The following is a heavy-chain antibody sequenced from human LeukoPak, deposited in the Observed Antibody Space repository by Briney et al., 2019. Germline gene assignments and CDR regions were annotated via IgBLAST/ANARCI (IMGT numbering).Heavy chain of an antibody. CDR2: IIPILGIA. D-gene: IGHD6-13*01. V-gene: IGHV1-69*04. J-gene: IGHJ4*02. Sequence: SVKVSCKASGGTFSSYAISWVRQAPGQGLEWMGRIIPILGIANYAQKFQGRVTITADKSTSTAYMELSSLRSEDTAVYYCARDKLAGTGILDYWGQGTLVTVSS. CDR3: ARDKLAGTGILDY. CDR1: GGTFSSYA.